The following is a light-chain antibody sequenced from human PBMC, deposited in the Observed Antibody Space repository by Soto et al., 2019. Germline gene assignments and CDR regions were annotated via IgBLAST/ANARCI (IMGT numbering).Light chain of an antibody. CDR3: SSYTSSSTLDV. J-gene: IGLJ1*01. CDR2: DVS. V-gene: IGLV2-14*03. CDR1: SSDVGGYNF. Sequence: QSALTQLASVSGSPGQSITISCTGTSSDVGGYNFVSWYQHHPGKAPKLIIYDVSNRPSGVSNRFSGSKSGNTASLIISGLQAEDEADYYCSSYTSSSTLDVFGTGTKLTVL.